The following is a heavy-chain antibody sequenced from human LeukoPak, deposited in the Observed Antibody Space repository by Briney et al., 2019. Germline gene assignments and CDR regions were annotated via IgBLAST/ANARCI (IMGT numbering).Heavy chain of an antibody. CDR2: TRYDGGNE. Sequence: GGSLRLSCAASGFTFSSYGMHWVRQAPGKGLEWVAFTRYDGGNEKYADSVKGRLTISRDNSKNTLYLQMNNLRPEDTAVYYCVKDVRFSDSSGYYSSWGQGTLVTVSS. CDR1: GFTFSSYG. CDR3: VKDVRFSDSSGYYSS. D-gene: IGHD3-22*01. V-gene: IGHV3-30*02. J-gene: IGHJ4*02.